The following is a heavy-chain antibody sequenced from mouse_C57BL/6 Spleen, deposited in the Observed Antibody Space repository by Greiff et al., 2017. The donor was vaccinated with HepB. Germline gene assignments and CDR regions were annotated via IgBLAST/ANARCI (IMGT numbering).Heavy chain of an antibody. J-gene: IGHJ3*01. V-gene: IGHV1-80*01. D-gene: IGHD2-4*01. CDR2: IYPGDGDT. CDR1: GYAFSSYW. CDR3: ARRGRGYYDDDGFAY. Sequence: QVQLQQSGAELVKPGASVKISCKASGYAFSSYWMNWVKQRPGKGLEWIGQIYPGDGDTNYNGKSKGKATLTADKASSTAYMQLSSLTSEDAAVYFCARRGRGYYDDDGFAYWGQGTLVTVSA.